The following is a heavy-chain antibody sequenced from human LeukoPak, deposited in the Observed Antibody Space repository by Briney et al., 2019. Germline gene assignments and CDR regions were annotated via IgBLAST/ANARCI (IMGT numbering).Heavy chain of an antibody. CDR1: GFTFSSYW. J-gene: IGHJ4*02. Sequence: GGSLRLSCAASGFTFSSYWMSWVRQAPGKGLEWVANIKQDGSEKYYVDSVKGRFTISRDNAKNSLYLQMNSLRAEDTAVYYCARSHYDILTGYYDYWGQGTLVTVSS. D-gene: IGHD3-9*01. CDR3: ARSHYDILTGYYDY. CDR2: IKQDGSEK. V-gene: IGHV3-7*01.